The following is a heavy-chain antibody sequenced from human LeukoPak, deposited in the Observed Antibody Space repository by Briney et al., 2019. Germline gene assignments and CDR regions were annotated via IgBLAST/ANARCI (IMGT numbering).Heavy chain of an antibody. Sequence: SQTLSLTCTVSGGSISSGSYYWSWIRQPAGMGLEWIGRIYTSGSTNYNPSLKSRVTISVDTSKNQFSLKLSSVTAADTAVYYCARDPSTSGSYFLFDPWGQGTLVTVSS. CDR2: IYTSGST. CDR1: GGSISSGSYY. D-gene: IGHD1-26*01. J-gene: IGHJ5*02. V-gene: IGHV4-61*02. CDR3: ARDPSTSGSYFLFDP.